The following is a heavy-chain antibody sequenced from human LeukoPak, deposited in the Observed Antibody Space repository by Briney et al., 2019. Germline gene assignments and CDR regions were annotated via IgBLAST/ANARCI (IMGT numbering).Heavy chain of an antibody. CDR1: GFTLSDSA. Sequence: GGSLRLSCAASGFTLSDSAMHWVRHTSGKGLEWVGRIRSKSNNYATEYAASVRGRFTISRDDSKNKVYLQLNSLKTDDTAIYYCARHRDPDYGDTKIFDFWGLGTLVTVSS. CDR3: ARHRDPDYGDTKIFDF. D-gene: IGHD4-17*01. CDR2: IRSKSNNYAT. J-gene: IGHJ4*02. V-gene: IGHV3-73*01.